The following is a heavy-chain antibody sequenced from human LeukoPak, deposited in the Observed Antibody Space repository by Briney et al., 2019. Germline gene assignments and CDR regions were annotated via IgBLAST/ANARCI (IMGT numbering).Heavy chain of an antibody. J-gene: IGHJ4*02. CDR3: ARVTGSPIIFDF. V-gene: IGHV3-48*02. CDR2: ISSSSRTV. CDR1: GFTFSSYN. D-gene: IGHD1-26*01. Sequence: SGGSLRLSCAASGFTFSSYNINWVRQAPGKGLEWISYISSSSRTVYYADSVRGRFTISRDNARNSLYLHMNSLSDEDTAVYFCARVTGSPIIFDFWGQGNLVTVSS.